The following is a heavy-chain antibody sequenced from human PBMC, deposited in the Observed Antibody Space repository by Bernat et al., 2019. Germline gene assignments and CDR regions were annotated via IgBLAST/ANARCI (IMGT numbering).Heavy chain of an antibody. V-gene: IGHV3-49*04. CDR1: GFTFGDYA. Sequence: EVQRVESGGGFVQPGRSLRVSCIASGFTFGDYAMSWGLLAPGEGPEWGGFIRGQVFGGTTEYAASVKGRFTIPRDDSKSIAYLQMNSLKTEDTAVYYCARAELFPMTTVTPDDFDIWGQGTMVTVSS. D-gene: IGHD4-17*01. J-gene: IGHJ3*02. CDR3: ARAELFPMTTVTPDDFDI. CDR2: IRGQVFGGTT.